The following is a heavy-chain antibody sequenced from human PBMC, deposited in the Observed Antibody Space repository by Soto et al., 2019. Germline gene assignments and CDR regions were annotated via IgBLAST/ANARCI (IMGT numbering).Heavy chain of an antibody. J-gene: IGHJ3*02. Sequence: SVKVSCKASGGTFSSYAISWVRQAPGQGLEWMGGIIPIFGTANYAQKFQGRVTITADESTSTAYMELSSLRSEDTAVYYCAREIGSGYGDAFDIWGQGTMVTVSS. V-gene: IGHV1-69*13. CDR1: GGTFSSYA. CDR3: AREIGSGYGDAFDI. D-gene: IGHD3-22*01. CDR2: IIPIFGTA.